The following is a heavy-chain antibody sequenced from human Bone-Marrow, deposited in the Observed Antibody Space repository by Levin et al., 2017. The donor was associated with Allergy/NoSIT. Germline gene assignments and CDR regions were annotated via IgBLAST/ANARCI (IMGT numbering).Heavy chain of an antibody. CDR1: GGSISPSSDY. V-gene: IGHV4-39*01. CDR2: IHSSGNP. CDR3: ARLGRRGSASWPDY. J-gene: IGHJ4*02. Sequence: SETLSLTCTVSGGSISPSSDYWGWIRQPPGKGLEWIATIHSSGNPYYNPSLDSRVTISLDTSKNQFSLKVTSMTAADTAVYYCARLGRRGSASWPDYWGQGTLVTVSS. D-gene: IGHD2-2*01.